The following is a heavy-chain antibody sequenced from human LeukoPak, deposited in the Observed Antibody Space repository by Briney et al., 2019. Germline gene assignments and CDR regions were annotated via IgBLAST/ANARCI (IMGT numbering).Heavy chain of an antibody. CDR2: IDTAGDT. J-gene: IGHJ3*02. V-gene: IGHV3-13*01. Sequence: GGSLRLSCAASGFTFSRYDMHWVRQVTEKGLEWVSAIDTAGDTYYPGSVKGRFTISRENAKNSLYLQMNSLRAGDTAVYYCARVLSARSGGYDAFDIWGQGTVVTVSS. CDR3: ARVLSARSGGYDAFDI. CDR1: GFTFSRYD. D-gene: IGHD6-25*01.